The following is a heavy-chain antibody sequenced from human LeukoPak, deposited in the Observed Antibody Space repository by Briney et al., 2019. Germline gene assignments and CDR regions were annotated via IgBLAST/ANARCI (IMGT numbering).Heavy chain of an antibody. D-gene: IGHD3-16*01. CDR3: ARETSQKGAHYMDV. CDR1: GGSIISSSYY. J-gene: IGHJ6*03. V-gene: IGHV4-39*07. Sequence: SETLSLTCTVSGGSIISSSYYWGWIRQPPGKGLEWIGSIYYSGNTDYNPSLKSRVTISVDKSKNQFSLKLSSVTAADTAVYYCARETSQKGAHYMDVWGKGTTVTISS. CDR2: IYYSGNT.